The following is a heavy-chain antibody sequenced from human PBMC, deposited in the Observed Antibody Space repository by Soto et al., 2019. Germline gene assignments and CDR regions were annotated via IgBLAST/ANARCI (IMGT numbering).Heavy chain of an antibody. CDR1: GFTFNNSA. J-gene: IGHJ4*02. D-gene: IGHD2-15*01. CDR2: ISGSGATP. CDR3: AKAGYCTGVSCYFYYFDS. Sequence: EVQLLESGGGLLQPGGSLRLSCSASGFTFNNSAMAWVRQAPGEGLEWVSGISGSGATPYYADSVKGRFTISRDNSKNTLFLQMNSLSAEDTAVYFCAKAGYCTGVSCYFYYFDSWGQGTLVTVSS. V-gene: IGHV3-23*01.